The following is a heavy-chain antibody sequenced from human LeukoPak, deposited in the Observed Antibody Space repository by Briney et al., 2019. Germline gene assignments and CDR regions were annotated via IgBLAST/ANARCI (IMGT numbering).Heavy chain of an antibody. V-gene: IGHV4-4*02. D-gene: IGHD5-18*01. CDR3: ARDRGYSYGYGMDV. CDR1: GFTFSTYNM. J-gene: IGHJ6*04. Sequence: GSLRLSCAASGFTFSTYNMNWVRQAPGKGLEWIGEIYHSGSTNYNPSLKSRVTISVDKSKNQFSLKLSSVTAADTAVYYCARDRGYSYGYGMDVWGKGTTVTVSS. CDR2: IYHSGST.